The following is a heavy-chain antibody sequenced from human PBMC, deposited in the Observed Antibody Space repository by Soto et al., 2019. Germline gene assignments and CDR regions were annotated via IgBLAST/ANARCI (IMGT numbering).Heavy chain of an antibody. V-gene: IGHV3-23*01. CDR1: GFTFSSYA. J-gene: IGHJ3*02. CDR3: ANEGPPTYYDFWSGYSWSPFDDAFDI. D-gene: IGHD3-3*01. Sequence: GGSLRLSCAASGFTFSSYAMSWVRQAPGKGLEWVSAISGSGGSTYYADSVKGRFTISRDNSKNTLYLQMNSLRAEDTAVYYCANEGPPTYYDFWSGYSWSPFDDAFDIWGQGTMVTVSS. CDR2: ISGSGGST.